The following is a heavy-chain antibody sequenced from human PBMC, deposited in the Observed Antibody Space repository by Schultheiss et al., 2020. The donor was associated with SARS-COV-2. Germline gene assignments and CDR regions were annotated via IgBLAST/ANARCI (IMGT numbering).Heavy chain of an antibody. Sequence: SETLSLTCAVYGGSFSGYYWSWIRQPPGKGLEWIGYIYHSGSTYYNPSLKSRVTISVDRSKNQFSLKLSSVTAADTAVYYCARAGNSRNAFDIWGQGTMVTVSS. D-gene: IGHD6-13*01. CDR1: GGSFSGYY. CDR2: IYHSGST. J-gene: IGHJ3*02. V-gene: IGHV4-34*01. CDR3: ARAGNSRNAFDI.